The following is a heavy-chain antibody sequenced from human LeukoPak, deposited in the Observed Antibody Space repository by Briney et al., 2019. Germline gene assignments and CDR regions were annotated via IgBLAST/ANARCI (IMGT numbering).Heavy chain of an antibody. J-gene: IGHJ4*02. V-gene: IGHV3-21*01. D-gene: IGHD6-13*01. CDR2: ISSSSSYI. CDR1: GFTFSSYS. CDR3: ARDRRDSSSWGDGFDY. Sequence: PGGSLRLSCAASGFTFSSYSMNWVRQAPGKGLEWVSSISSSSSYIYYADSVKGRFTISRDNAKNSLYLQMNSLRAEDTAVYYCARDRRDSSSWGDGFDYWGQGTLVTVSS.